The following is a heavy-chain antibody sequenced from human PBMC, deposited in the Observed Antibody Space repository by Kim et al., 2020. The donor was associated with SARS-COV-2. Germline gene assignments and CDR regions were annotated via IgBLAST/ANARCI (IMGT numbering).Heavy chain of an antibody. J-gene: IGHJ6*02. Sequence: ASVKVSCKASGYTFTSYAMHWVRQAPGQRLEWMGWINAGNGNTKYSEKFQGRVTITRDTSANTAYMELSSLRSEDTAVYYCARGYVDYYYGMDVWGQGTTVTVSS. CDR3: ARGYVDYYYGMDV. CDR2: INAGNGNT. D-gene: IGHD3-16*01. CDR1: GYTFTSYA. V-gene: IGHV1-3*01.